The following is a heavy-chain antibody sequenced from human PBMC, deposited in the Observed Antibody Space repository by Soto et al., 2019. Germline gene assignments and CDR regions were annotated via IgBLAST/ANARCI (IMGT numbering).Heavy chain of an antibody. CDR3: AKGLDTAMVFGYYGMDV. CDR2: ISYDGSNK. Sequence: ESGGGVVQPGRSLRLSCAASGFTFSSYGMHWVRQAPGKGLEWVAVISYDGSNKYYADSVKGRFTISRDNSKNTLYLQMNSLRAEDTAVYYCAKGLDTAMVFGYYGMDVWGQGTTVTVSS. V-gene: IGHV3-30*18. J-gene: IGHJ6*02. D-gene: IGHD5-18*01. CDR1: GFTFSSYG.